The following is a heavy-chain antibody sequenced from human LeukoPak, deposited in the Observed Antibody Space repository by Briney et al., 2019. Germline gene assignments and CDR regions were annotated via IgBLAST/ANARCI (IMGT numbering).Heavy chain of an antibody. J-gene: IGHJ4*02. CDR2: IDRSGSYT. D-gene: IGHD1-26*01. CDR1: GFTDSDCY. Sequence: GGSLRLSCAASGFTDSDCYMNWIRQAPGQGLEWLSYIDRSGSYTNYADSVKGRFTISRDNAKNSLFLQMNSLRAEDTAVYYCARDLTVGPIFIDYWGQGTLVTVSS. CDR3: ARDLTVGPIFIDY. V-gene: IGHV3-11*06.